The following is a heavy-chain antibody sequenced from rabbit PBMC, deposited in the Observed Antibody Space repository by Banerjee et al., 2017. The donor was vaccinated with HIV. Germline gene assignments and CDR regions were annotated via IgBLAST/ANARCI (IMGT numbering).Heavy chain of an antibody. D-gene: IGHD4-1*01. J-gene: IGHJ4*01. V-gene: IGHV1S47*01. CDR1: GFDFSSNA. CDR3: ARDLAGVIGWNFGL. Sequence: QEQLVESGGGLVQPEGSLTLTCKASGFDFSSNAMCWVRQAPGKRPEWIGCINTSSGNTVYATWAKGRFTISRTSSTTVALQMTSLTAADTATYFCARDLAGVIGWNFGLWGQGTLVTVS. CDR2: INTSSGNT.